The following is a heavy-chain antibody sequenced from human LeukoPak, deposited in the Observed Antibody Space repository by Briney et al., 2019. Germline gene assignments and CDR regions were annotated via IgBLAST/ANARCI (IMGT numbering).Heavy chain of an antibody. J-gene: IGHJ4*02. CDR1: GGSISSSSYY. Sequence: SETLSLTCTVSGGSISSSSYYWSWVRQPPGRGLEWIGYIYNSGSTIYNPSLKSRVTISVDTSENQFSLRLTSVTAADTAVYYCVRDRELNYWSLGTLVTVSS. V-gene: IGHV4-61*01. CDR3: VRDRELNY. D-gene: IGHD1-26*01. CDR2: IYNSGST.